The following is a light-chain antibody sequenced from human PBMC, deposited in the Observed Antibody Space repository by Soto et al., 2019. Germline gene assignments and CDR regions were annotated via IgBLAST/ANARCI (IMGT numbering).Light chain of an antibody. CDR1: QSVSSY. Sequence: EIVLTHSPGTLSLSPGEIATLSCRASQSVSSYLAWYQYTPGRSPRLLISGASSGATGLPSRFSGSGFGTDFTLTINSLQSEDAAVYYCQQYHHWPVTLGGGTKVDIK. CDR2: GAS. V-gene: IGKV3-15*01. J-gene: IGKJ4*01. CDR3: QQYHHWPVT.